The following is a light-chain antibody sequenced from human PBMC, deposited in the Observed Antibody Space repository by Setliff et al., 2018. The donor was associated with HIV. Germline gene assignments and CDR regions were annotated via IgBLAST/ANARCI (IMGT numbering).Light chain of an antibody. J-gene: IGLJ3*02. Sequence: QSALTQPASMSGSPGQSITISCTGTSSDVGSYNLVSWYQQNPGKAPKLMIYEVNKWPSGVSNRFSGSKSGNTASLTVSGLQAEDEAEYYCCSYAGSSTWVFGGGTKVTVL. V-gene: IGLV2-23*02. CDR1: SSDVGSYNL. CDR2: EVN. CDR3: CSYAGSSTWV.